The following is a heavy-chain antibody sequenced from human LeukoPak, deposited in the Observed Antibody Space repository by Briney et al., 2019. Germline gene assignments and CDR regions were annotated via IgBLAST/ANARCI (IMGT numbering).Heavy chain of an antibody. CDR1: GFTFITYA. CDR3: AKASTVLKPIDS. Sequence: GGSLRLSCAASGFTFITYAMNWVRQAPGEGLEWVSAIRPIGRRTYYADSVKGRFTISRDNSKNTLYLQRNSLRAGDTAIYYCAKASTVLKPIDSWGQGTLVTVSS. V-gene: IGHV3-23*01. J-gene: IGHJ4*02. CDR2: IRPIGRRT. D-gene: IGHD1-14*01.